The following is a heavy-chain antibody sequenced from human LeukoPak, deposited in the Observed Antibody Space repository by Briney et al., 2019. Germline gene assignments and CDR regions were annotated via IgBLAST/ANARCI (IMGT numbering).Heavy chain of an antibody. Sequence: PSETLSLTCTVSGGSISSGSYYWSWIRQPAGKGLEWIGRIYTSGSINYNPSLKSRVTISVDTSKNQFSLKLSSVTAADTAVYYCARVESGSYSYYYYYMDVWGKGTTVTVSS. J-gene: IGHJ6*03. CDR3: ARVESGSYSYYYYYMDV. CDR2: IYTSGSI. V-gene: IGHV4-61*02. D-gene: IGHD1-26*01. CDR1: GGSISSGSYY.